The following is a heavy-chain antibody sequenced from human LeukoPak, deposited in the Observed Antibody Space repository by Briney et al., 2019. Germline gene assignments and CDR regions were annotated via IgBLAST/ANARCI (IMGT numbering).Heavy chain of an antibody. D-gene: IGHD2-2*01. V-gene: IGHV3-30*02. CDR2: IRNDGTIK. CDR1: GFIFSNYG. J-gene: IGHJ4*02. CDR3: AKTASTSWGYFDY. Sequence: PGGSLRLSCAASGFIFSNYGMHWVRQAPGKGLEWVAFIRNDGTIKYYADSVKGRFTISRDNSKNTMFLQMNSLRAEDTAVYYCAKTASTSWGYFDYWGQGTLVTVSS.